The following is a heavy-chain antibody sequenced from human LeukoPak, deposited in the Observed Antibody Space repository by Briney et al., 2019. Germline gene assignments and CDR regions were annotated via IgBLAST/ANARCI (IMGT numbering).Heavy chain of an antibody. V-gene: IGHV3-49*04. CDR2: IRSKAYGGTT. CDR1: GFTFGDYA. D-gene: IGHD3-22*01. J-gene: IGHJ4*02. Sequence: PGRSLRLSCTASGFTFGDYAMSWVRQAPGEGLEWVGFIRSKAYGGTTEYAASVKGRFTISRDDSKSIAYLQMNSLKTEDTAVYYCTRDLDSYDSSGYYPFDYWGQGTLVTVSS. CDR3: TRDLDSYDSSGYYPFDY.